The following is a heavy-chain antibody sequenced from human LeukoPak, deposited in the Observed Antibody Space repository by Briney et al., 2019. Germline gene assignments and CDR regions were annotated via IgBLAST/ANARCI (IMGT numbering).Heavy chain of an antibody. CDR3: ARDPYYDSSGYYGS. V-gene: IGHV3-48*04. Sequence: GGSLRLSCAASGFTFSSYGMHWVRQAPGKGLEWVSGISWNSGTIGYADSVKGRFTISRDNAKNSLYLQMNSLRAEDTAVYYCARDPYYDSSGYYGSWGQGTLVTVSS. J-gene: IGHJ4*02. CDR2: ISWNSGTI. CDR1: GFTFSSYG. D-gene: IGHD3-22*01.